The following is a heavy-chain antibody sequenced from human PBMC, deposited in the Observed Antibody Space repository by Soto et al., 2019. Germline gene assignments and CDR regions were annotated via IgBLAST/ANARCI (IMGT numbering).Heavy chain of an antibody. CDR2: ISSNGGST. Sequence: QPGGSLRLSCAASGFTFSSYAMHWVRQAPGKGLEYVSAISSNGGSTYYANSVKGRFTISRDNSKNTLYLQMGSLRAEDMAVYYCARGCSGGSCYPEGTYYYYYMDVWGKGTTVTVSS. V-gene: IGHV3-64*01. CDR1: GFTFSSYA. J-gene: IGHJ6*03. CDR3: ARGCSGGSCYPEGTYYYYYMDV. D-gene: IGHD2-15*01.